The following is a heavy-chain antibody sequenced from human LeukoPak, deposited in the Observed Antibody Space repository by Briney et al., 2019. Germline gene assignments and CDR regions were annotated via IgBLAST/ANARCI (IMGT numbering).Heavy chain of an antibody. V-gene: IGHV3-23*01. CDR3: ASGLYSSSP. J-gene: IGHJ4*02. CDR1: GFTFSSYA. Sequence: GGSLRLSCAASGFTFSSYAMSWVRQAPGKGLEWVSAISGSGFTYYADSVKGRFTISRDNSKNTLYLQMNSLRAEDTAVYYCASGLYSSSPWGQGTLVTVSS. CDR2: ISGSGFT. D-gene: IGHD6-6*01.